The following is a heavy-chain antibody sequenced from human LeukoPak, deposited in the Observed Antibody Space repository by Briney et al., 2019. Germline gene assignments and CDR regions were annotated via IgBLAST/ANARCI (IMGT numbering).Heavy chain of an antibody. J-gene: IGHJ6*02. Sequence: GASVTVSLKASGYTFTSYGISWVRQAPGQGLEGMGWVSAYNGNTNHAQNPQGRSNIITETATSTAYLELGSPRSDDTAVYYCARESVSGKGFGEHWYYYYYYGMYVWGQGTTVTVSS. D-gene: IGHD3-10*01. CDR1: GYTFTSYG. CDR2: VSAYNGNT. CDR3: ARESVSGKGFGEHWYYYYYYGMYV. V-gene: IGHV1-18*01.